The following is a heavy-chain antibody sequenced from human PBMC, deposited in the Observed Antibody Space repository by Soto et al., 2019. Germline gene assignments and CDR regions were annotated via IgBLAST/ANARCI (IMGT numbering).Heavy chain of an antibody. D-gene: IGHD3-10*01. CDR3: TRGPRPSSVGTGAF. J-gene: IGHJ4*02. CDR1: GFTFSMYW. V-gene: IGHV3-74*01. CDR2: ISDDGSRA. Sequence: PGGSLRLSCTASGFTFSMYWTHWVRQVPGKGPEWVSRISDDGSRADYADSVKGRFTISRDNAKNTLYLEMHVLRADDTAVYYCTRGPRPSSVGTGAFWGQGTPVTVSS.